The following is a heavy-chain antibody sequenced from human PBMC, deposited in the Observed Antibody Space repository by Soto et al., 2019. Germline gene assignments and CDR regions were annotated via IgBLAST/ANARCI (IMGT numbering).Heavy chain of an antibody. D-gene: IGHD3-16*01. J-gene: IGHJ4*02. CDR3: YYGKINVGGGGGRGY. V-gene: IGHV3-30*03. Sequence: GGSLRLSCAASGFTFSSYGMHWVRQAPGKGLEWVAVISYDGSNKYYADSVKGRFTISRDNSKNTLYLQMNSLRAEDTAVYYCYYGKINVGGGGGRGYWGQGTLVTVSS. CDR1: GFTFSSYG. CDR2: ISYDGSNK.